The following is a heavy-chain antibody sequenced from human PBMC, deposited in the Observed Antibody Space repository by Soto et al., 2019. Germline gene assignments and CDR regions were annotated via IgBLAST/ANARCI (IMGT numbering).Heavy chain of an antibody. CDR3: ARGIAAAAARGTDV. Sequence: QVQLVQSGAEVKKPGASVKVSCKASGYTFTGYYMHWVRQAPGQGLEWMGWINPNSGGTNYAQKFQGWVTXXRXTXXSTAYMELSRLRSDDTAVYYCARGIAAAAARGTDVWGQGTTVTVSS. V-gene: IGHV1-2*04. D-gene: IGHD6-13*01. CDR1: GYTFTGYY. J-gene: IGHJ6*02. CDR2: INPNSGGT.